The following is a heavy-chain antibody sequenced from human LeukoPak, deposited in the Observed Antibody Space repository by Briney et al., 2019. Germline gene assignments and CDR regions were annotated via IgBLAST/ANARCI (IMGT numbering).Heavy chain of an antibody. CDR2: IRYDGSNK. D-gene: IGHD3-16*02. J-gene: IGHJ6*03. Sequence: GGSLRLSCAASGFTFSSYAMHWVRQAPGKGLEWVASIRYDGSNKYYADSVKGRFTISRDNSRNTLYLQMNSLTAEDTAVFYCAKDGVILAPGVYWYMDVWGRGTTVTVSS. CDR3: AKDGVILAPGVYWYMDV. CDR1: GFTFSSYA. V-gene: IGHV3-30*02.